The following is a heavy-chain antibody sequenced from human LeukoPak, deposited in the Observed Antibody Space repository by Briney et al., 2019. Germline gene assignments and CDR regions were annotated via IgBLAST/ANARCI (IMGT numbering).Heavy chain of an antibody. Sequence: GGSLRLSCAASGLTLSSNAMSWVRQAPGKGLEWVSAISGSGGTTYYADSVKGRFTISRDNSKNTLYLQMNSLRAEDTAVYYCAKNSQWLEAYYYYMDVWGKGTTVTVSS. V-gene: IGHV3-23*01. CDR2: ISGSGGTT. D-gene: IGHD6-19*01. J-gene: IGHJ6*03. CDR1: GLTLSSNA. CDR3: AKNSQWLEAYYYYMDV.